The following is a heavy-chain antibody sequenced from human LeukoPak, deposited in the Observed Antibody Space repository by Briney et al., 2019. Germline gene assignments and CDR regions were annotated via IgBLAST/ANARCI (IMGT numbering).Heavy chain of an antibody. CDR2: INHNGNVN. CDR3: ARGGGLDV. D-gene: IGHD3-16*01. V-gene: IGHV3-7*03. Sequence: PGGSLRLSCAASGFTSRSYWMNWARQAPGKGLEWVASINHNGNVNYYVDSVKGRFTISRDNAKNSLYLQMSNLRAEDTAVYFCARGGGLDVWGQGATVTVSS. J-gene: IGHJ6*02. CDR1: GFTSRSYW.